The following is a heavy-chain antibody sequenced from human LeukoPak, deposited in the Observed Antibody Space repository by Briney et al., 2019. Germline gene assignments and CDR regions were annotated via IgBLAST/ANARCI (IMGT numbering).Heavy chain of an antibody. CDR2: IRSKANSYAT. D-gene: IGHD6-6*01. V-gene: IGHV3-73*01. CDR1: GFTFSGSA. Sequence: GGSLRLSCAASGFTFSGSAMHWVRQASGKGLEWVGRIRSKANSYATAYAASVKGRFTISRDDSKNTAYLQMNSLKTEDTAVYYCTRPSWSSGYYYYMDVWGKGTTVTVSS. J-gene: IGHJ6*03. CDR3: TRPSWSSGYYYYMDV.